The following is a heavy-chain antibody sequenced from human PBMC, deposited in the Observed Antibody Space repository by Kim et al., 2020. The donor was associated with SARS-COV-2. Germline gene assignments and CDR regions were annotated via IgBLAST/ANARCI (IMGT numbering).Heavy chain of an antibody. CDR1: GYSFTSYW. D-gene: IGHD3-10*01. J-gene: IGHJ5*02. CDR3: ARSLVDPANYGSGSYYKRPNWFDP. CDR2: IYPGDSDT. Sequence: GESLKISCKGSGYSFTSYWIGWVRQMPGKGLEWMGIIYPGDSDTRYSPSFQGQVTISADKSISTAYLQWSSLKASDTAMYYCARSLVDPANYGSGSYYKRPNWFDPWGQGTLVTVSS. V-gene: IGHV5-51*01.